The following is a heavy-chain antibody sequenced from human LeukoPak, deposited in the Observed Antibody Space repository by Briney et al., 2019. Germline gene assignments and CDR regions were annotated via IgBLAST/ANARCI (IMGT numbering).Heavy chain of an antibody. D-gene: IGHD6-19*01. CDR2: IQYNGNT. CDR3: ARVLIDSSGWYHFDS. Sequence: PSETLSLTCTVSGGSISGYYWSWIRQPPGKGLEWIGLIQYNGNTNYNPSLKSRITISVDTSNNDFSLNVRSVTAADTAVYYCARVLIDSSGWYHFDSWGQGTLATVSS. J-gene: IGHJ4*02. CDR1: GGSISGYY. V-gene: IGHV4-59*01.